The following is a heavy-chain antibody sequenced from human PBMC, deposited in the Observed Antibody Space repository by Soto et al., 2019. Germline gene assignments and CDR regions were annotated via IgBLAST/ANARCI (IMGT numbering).Heavy chain of an antibody. CDR2: IYYSGST. V-gene: IGHV4-31*03. CDR3: ARLSEMATIGLFDY. J-gene: IGHJ4*02. D-gene: IGHD5-12*01. CDR1: GGSISSGGYY. Sequence: SETLSLTCTVSGGSISSGGYYWSWTRQHPGKGLEWIGYIYYSGSTYYNPSLKSRVTISVDTSKNQFSLKLSSVTAADTAVYYCARLSEMATIGLFDYWGQGTLVTVSS.